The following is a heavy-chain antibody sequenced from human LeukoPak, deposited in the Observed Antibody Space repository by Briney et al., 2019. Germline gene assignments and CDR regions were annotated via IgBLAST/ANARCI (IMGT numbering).Heavy chain of an antibody. CDR3: AKGRPHSRGWGTPAEY. J-gene: IGHJ4*02. V-gene: IGHV3-30*02. D-gene: IGHD6-19*01. Sequence: GGSLRLSCAASGFTFSTSGMHWVRQAPGKGLRWVAFIQYDGSDKYYADSVRGRFTISRDNSKNTLYLQMNSLRAEDTAVYYCAKGRPHSRGWGTPAEYWGQGTLVTVSS. CDR1: GFTFSTSG. CDR2: IQYDGSDK.